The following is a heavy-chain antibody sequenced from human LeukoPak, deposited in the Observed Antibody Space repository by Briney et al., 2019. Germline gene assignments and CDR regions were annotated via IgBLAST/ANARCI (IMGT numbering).Heavy chain of an antibody. CDR3: ARDPAGTSYYDFWSGYYFDY. D-gene: IGHD3-3*01. Sequence: GGSLRLSCAASGFTFSNYNINWVRQAPGKGLEWVSSISSSSSYIYYADSVKGRFTISRDNAKNSLYLQMSSLRAEDTAVYYCARDPAGTSYYDFWSGYYFDYWGQGTLVTVSS. V-gene: IGHV3-21*01. CDR1: GFTFSNYN. J-gene: IGHJ4*02. CDR2: ISSSSSYI.